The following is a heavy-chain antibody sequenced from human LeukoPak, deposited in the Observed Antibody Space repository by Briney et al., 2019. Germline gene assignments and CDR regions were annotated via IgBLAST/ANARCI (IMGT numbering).Heavy chain of an antibody. D-gene: IGHD1-26*01. CDR2: ISGSGGST. V-gene: IGHV3-23*01. J-gene: IGHJ4*02. CDR3: AKDPWLSGELRPFDY. Sequence: PGGSLRLSCAASGFTFSSYAMSWVRQAPGKGLEWVSAISGSGGSTYYADSVKGRFTISRDNSKNTLYLQMNSLRAEDTAVYYCAKDPWLSGELRPFDYWGQGTLVTVSS. CDR1: GFTFSSYA.